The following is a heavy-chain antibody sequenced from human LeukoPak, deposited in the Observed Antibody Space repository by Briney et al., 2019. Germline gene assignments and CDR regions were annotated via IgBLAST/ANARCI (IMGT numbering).Heavy chain of an antibody. CDR2: MYYSGST. CDR3: ARHVGGSGSHDAFDI. Sequence: SETLSLTCTISGGSTTGYFWSWIRQPPGKGLEWIGYMYYSGSTNYSPSLKSRVTISVDTSKNQFSLKLSSVTAADTAVYYCARHVGGSGSHDAFDIWGQGTMVTVSS. J-gene: IGHJ3*02. D-gene: IGHD3-10*01. V-gene: IGHV4-59*08. CDR1: GGSTTGYF.